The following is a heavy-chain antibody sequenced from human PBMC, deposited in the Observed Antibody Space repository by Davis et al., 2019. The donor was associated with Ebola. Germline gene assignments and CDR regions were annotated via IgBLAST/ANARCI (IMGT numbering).Heavy chain of an antibody. D-gene: IGHD3-10*01. Sequence: MPSETLSLTCAVYGGSFSGYYWSWIRQPPGKGLEWIGEINHSGSTNYNPSLKSRITISVDTSKNQFSLKLSSVTAADKAVYYCARYRDYYGSGSLNWFDPWGQGTLVTVSS. J-gene: IGHJ5*02. CDR1: GGSFSGYY. V-gene: IGHV4-34*01. CDR3: ARYRDYYGSGSLNWFDP. CDR2: INHSGST.